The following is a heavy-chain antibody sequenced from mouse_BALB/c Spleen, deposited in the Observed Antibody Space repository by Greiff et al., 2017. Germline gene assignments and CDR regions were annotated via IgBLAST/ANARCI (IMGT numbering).Heavy chain of an antibody. D-gene: IGHD2-1*01. J-gene: IGHJ2*01. V-gene: IGHV1-4*02. CDR2: INPSSGYT. Sequence: QVQLQQSGPELVKPGASVKMSCKASGYTFTSYTMHWVKQRPGQGLEWIGYINPSSGYTEYNQKFKDKTTLTADKSSSTAYMQLSSLTSEDSAVYHCARSFPYGNYPHFDDWGQGTTLTVSS. CDR3: ARSFPYGNYPHFDD. CDR1: GYTFTSYT.